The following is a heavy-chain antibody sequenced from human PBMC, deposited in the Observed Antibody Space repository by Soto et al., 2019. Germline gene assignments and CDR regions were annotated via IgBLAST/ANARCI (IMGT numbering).Heavy chain of an antibody. CDR3: ASSYGSGYRAFDY. D-gene: IGHD3-10*01. Sequence: QVQLVQSGAEVKKPGSSVKVSCKASGDTFSFYSINWVRQAPGLGLEWMGRINPILRMSNYAQRFQGRVTMTADKSTSTAYMELSSLRSEYTAMYYCASSYGSGYRAFDYWGQGALVTVSS. V-gene: IGHV1-69*02. CDR1: GDTFSFYS. J-gene: IGHJ4*02. CDR2: INPILRMS.